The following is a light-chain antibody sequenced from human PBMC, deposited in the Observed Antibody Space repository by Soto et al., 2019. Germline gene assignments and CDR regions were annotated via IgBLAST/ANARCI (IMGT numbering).Light chain of an antibody. Sequence: DIQMTQSPSTLSASVGDRVTITCRASQSISSWLAWYQQKPGKAPKLLIYDASSLESGVPSRFSGIGSGTEFTLTISSLQRDDFATYYCQQYNSYSSTFGQGTKVEIK. V-gene: IGKV1-5*01. CDR2: DAS. J-gene: IGKJ1*01. CDR3: QQYNSYSST. CDR1: QSISSW.